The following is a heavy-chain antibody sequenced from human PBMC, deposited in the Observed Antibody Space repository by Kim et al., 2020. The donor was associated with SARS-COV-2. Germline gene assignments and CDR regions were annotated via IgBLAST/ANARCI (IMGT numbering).Heavy chain of an antibody. J-gene: IGHJ4*02. V-gene: IGHV4-34*01. CDR2: VDHSGSA. CDR3: ARYDF. D-gene: IGHD3-3*01. Sequence: SETLSLTCAAYGGSFSGYYWTWIRQPPGKGLEWIGDVDHSGSANYHPSLKSRVTISADTSNNQFSLKMNSVTAADTAIYYCARYDFWSRGTLVTVSP. CDR1: GGSFSGYY.